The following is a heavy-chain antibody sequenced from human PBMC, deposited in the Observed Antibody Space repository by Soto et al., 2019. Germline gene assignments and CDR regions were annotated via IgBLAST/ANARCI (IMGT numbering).Heavy chain of an antibody. V-gene: IGHV1-58*01. CDR2: IVVGSGNT. D-gene: IGHD3-22*01. CDR3: AAEGYGIVAFDY. CDR1: GFTFTSSA. Sequence: SVKVSCKASGFTFTSSAVQWVRQARGQRLEWIGWIVVGSGNTNYAQKFQERVTITRDMSTSTAYVELSSLRSEDTAVYYCAAEGYGIVAFDYWGQGTLVTVSS. J-gene: IGHJ4*02.